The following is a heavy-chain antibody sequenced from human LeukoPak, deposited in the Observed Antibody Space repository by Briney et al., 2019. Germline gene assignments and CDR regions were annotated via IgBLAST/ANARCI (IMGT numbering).Heavy chain of an antibody. V-gene: IGHV3-30*18. CDR1: GFTSSSYG. CDR3: AKDRGYCSGGSCLHFDY. J-gene: IGHJ4*02. CDR2: ISYDGSNE. D-gene: IGHD2-15*01. Sequence: GGSLRLSCAASGFTSSSYGMHWVRQAPGKGLEWVAVISYDGSNEYYADSVKGRFTISRDNSKNTLYLQMNSLRAEDTAVYYCAKDRGYCSGGSCLHFDYWGQGTLVTVSS.